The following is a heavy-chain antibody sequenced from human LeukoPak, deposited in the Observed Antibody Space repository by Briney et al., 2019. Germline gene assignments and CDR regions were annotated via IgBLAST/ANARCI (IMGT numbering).Heavy chain of an antibody. Sequence: GGSLRLSCAASGFTFSSSAMSWVRQAPGKGLEWVSAISNNGGYTYYADSVQGRFTISRDNSKSTLCLQMNSLRAEDTAVYYCARDAPGNSHTLDYWGQGTLVTVSS. D-gene: IGHD4-23*01. CDR1: GFTFSSSA. J-gene: IGHJ4*02. CDR3: ARDAPGNSHTLDY. V-gene: IGHV3-23*01. CDR2: ISNNGGYT.